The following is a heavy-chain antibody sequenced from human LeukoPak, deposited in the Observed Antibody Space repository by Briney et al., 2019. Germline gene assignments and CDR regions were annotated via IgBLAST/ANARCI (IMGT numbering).Heavy chain of an antibody. CDR3: AELGITMIGGV. CDR1: GFTFSSYE. Sequence: GGSLSLSCAASGFTFSSYEMNWVRQAPGKGLEWVSYISSSGSSIYYADSVKGRFTISRDNAKNSLYLQMNSLRAEDTAVYYCAELGITMIGGVWGKGTTVTISS. CDR2: ISSSGSSI. D-gene: IGHD3-10*02. J-gene: IGHJ6*04. V-gene: IGHV3-48*03.